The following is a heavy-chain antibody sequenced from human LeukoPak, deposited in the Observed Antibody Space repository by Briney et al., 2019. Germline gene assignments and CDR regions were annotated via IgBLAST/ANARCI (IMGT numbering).Heavy chain of an antibody. CDR1: GGSIGNDVYY. J-gene: IGHJ4*02. V-gene: IGHV4-31*03. CDR3: ARGRYYGFSGDS. D-gene: IGHD3-10*01. CDR2: IYYSGAA. Sequence: PSQTLSLTCTVSGGSIGNDVYYWNWLRQHPGRGLEWIAFIYYSGAASYNPSLKSRVTISVDTSTNQFSLKLTSVTAADTAVYFCARGRYYGFSGDSWGQGTLVTVSS.